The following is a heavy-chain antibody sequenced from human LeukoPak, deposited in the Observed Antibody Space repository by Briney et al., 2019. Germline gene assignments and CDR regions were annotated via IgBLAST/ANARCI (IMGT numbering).Heavy chain of an antibody. CDR3: ARSEDYDYVWGSYRYIFDY. J-gene: IGHJ4*02. CDR2: IWYDGSNK. V-gene: IGHV3-33*01. D-gene: IGHD3-16*02. CDR1: GFTFSSYG. Sequence: GGSLRLSCAASGFTFSSYGMHWVRQAPGKGLEWVAVIWYDGSNKYYGDSVKGRFTISRDNSKNTLYLQMGSLRAEDMAVYYCARSEDYDYVWGSYRYIFDYWGQGTLVTVSS.